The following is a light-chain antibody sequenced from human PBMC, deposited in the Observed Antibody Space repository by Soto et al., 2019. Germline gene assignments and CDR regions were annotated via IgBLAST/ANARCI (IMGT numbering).Light chain of an antibody. CDR1: SSDVGGYNY. V-gene: IGLV2-8*01. J-gene: IGLJ1*01. CDR3: SSYAGSNNYV. Sequence: LAQPPSASGSPGQSVTISCTGTSSDVGGYNYVSWYQQHPGKAPKLMIYEVSKRPSGVPDRFSGSKSGNTASLTVSGLQAEDEADYYCSSYAGSNNYVFGTGTKVTV. CDR2: EVS.